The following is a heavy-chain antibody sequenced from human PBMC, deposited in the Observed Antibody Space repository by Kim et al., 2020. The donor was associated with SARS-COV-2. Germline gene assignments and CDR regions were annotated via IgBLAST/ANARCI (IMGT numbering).Heavy chain of an antibody. V-gene: IGHV3-23*01. Sequence: EGSLRLSCAASGFTFSSYAMSWVRQAPGKGLEWVSAISGSGGSTYYADSVKGRFTISRDNSKNTLYLQMNSLRAEDTAVYYCAKDISVWGSYRIFDIWGQGTMVTVSS. J-gene: IGHJ3*02. CDR1: GFTFSSYA. CDR3: AKDISVWGSYRIFDI. D-gene: IGHD3-16*02. CDR2: ISGSGGST.